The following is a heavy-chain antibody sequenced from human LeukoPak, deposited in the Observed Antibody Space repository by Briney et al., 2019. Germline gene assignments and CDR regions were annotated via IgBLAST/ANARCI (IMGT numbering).Heavy chain of an antibody. D-gene: IGHD3-22*01. V-gene: IGHV1-18*01. Sequence: GASVKVSCKASGYTFTSYGISWVRQAPGQGLEWMGWISAYNGNTSYAQKLQGRVTMTTDTSTSTAYMELRSLRSDDTAVYYCARDCPYYYDSSGYCILHYWGQGTLVTVSS. J-gene: IGHJ4*02. CDR1: GYTFTSYG. CDR2: ISAYNGNT. CDR3: ARDCPYYYDSSGYCILHY.